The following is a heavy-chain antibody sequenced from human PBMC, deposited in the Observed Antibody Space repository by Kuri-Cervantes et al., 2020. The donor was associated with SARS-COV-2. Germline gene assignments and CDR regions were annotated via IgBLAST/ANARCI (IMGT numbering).Heavy chain of an antibody. Sequence: SETLSLTCAVYGGSFSGYYWSWIRQPPGKGLEWIGYIYYSGSTNYNPSLKSRVTISVDTSKNQFSLKLSSVTAADTAVYYCARVSGELGYCSSTSCYEPIYYYGMDVWGQGTTVTVSS. J-gene: IGHJ6*02. CDR1: GGSFSGYY. CDR2: IYYSGST. CDR3: ARVSGELGYCSSTSCYEPIYYYGMDV. D-gene: IGHD2-2*01. V-gene: IGHV4-59*01.